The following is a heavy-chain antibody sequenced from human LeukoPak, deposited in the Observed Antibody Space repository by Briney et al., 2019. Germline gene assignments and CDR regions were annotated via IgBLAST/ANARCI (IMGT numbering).Heavy chain of an antibody. J-gene: IGHJ6*02. CDR3: AREGSSSSGVYYGMDV. D-gene: IGHD6-6*01. Sequence: GGSLRLSCAASGFTFSSYNMNWVRQAPGKGLEWVSSISSSSSYIYYADSVKGRFTISRDNAKNSLYLQMNSLRAEDTAVYYCAREGSSSSGVYYGMDVWGQGTTVTVSS. CDR1: GFTFSSYN. CDR2: ISSSSSYI. V-gene: IGHV3-21*01.